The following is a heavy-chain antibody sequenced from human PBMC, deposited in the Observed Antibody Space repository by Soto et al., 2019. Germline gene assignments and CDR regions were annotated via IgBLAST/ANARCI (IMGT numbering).Heavy chain of an antibody. CDR1: GGSLSTYY. CDR3: ARSDGYNYGRLFDY. J-gene: IGHJ4*01. CDR2: IYDSGNN. V-gene: IGHV4-59*01. Sequence: SETLSLTCTVSGGSLSTYYWSWIRQPPGKGLEWIGNIYDSGNNNYNPALKSRVIISVDTPKNQFSLKLSSVTAADTAVYYCARSDGYNYGRLFDYWGQGTLVT. D-gene: IGHD5-12*01.